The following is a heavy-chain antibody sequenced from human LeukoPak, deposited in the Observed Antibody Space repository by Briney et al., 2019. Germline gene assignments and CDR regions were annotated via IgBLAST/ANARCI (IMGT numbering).Heavy chain of an antibody. J-gene: IGHJ6*03. Sequence: GASVKVSCKASGYTFTGYYMHWVRQAPGQGLDGMGWINPNSGGTNYAQKFQGRVTMTRDTSISTAYMELSRLRSDDTAVYYCARGPFVVGFGELKGIIDYYYYYMDVWGKGTTVTISS. V-gene: IGHV1-2*02. CDR3: ARGPFVVGFGELKGIIDYYYYYMDV. CDR2: INPNSGGT. D-gene: IGHD3-10*01. CDR1: GYTFTGYY.